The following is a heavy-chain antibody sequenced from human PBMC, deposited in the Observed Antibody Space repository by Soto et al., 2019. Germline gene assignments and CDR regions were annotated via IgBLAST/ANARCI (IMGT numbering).Heavy chain of an antibody. Sequence: PSETLSLTCTVSGGSISSYYWSWIRQPAGKGLEWIGRIYTHGTTNYNPSLKSRVTVSVDTSKNQLSLKLTSVTAADTAVYYCAREEDYYGSGSYYNKYNWFDPWGQRTLVTVSS. D-gene: IGHD3-10*01. CDR2: IYTHGTT. CDR1: GGSISSYY. V-gene: IGHV4-4*07. J-gene: IGHJ5*02. CDR3: AREEDYYGSGSYYNKYNWFDP.